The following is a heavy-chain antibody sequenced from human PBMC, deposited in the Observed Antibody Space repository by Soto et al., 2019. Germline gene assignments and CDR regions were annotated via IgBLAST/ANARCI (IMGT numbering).Heavy chain of an antibody. CDR2: ISWNDDK. D-gene: IGHD3-16*01. V-gene: IGHV2-5*01. CDR3: APRPSWGVWVSNNWFDP. CDR1: GFSRSTSGVG. J-gene: IGHJ5*02. Sequence: QITLKESGPTLVKPTQTLTLTWTFSGFSRSTSGVGVGWICQPPGKALEWLALISWNDDKRYSPSLKSRLPITKAASKDQLVLTMTNVDPVDPATYHCAPRPSWGVWVSNNWFDPWGQGTLVTVSS.